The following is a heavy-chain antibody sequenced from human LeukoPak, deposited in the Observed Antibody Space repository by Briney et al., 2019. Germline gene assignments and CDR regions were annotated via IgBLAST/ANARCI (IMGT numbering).Heavy chain of an antibody. CDR1: GGSISSSSYY. CDR3: ARISEVANWFDP. J-gene: IGHJ5*02. V-gene: IGHV4-39*01. Sequence: SETLSLTCTVSGGSISSSSYYWGWIRQPPGKGLEWIGSIYYSGSTYYNPSLKSRVTIFVDTSKTQFSLKLGSVTAADTAVYYCARISEVANWFDPWGQGSLVTVSS. CDR2: IYYSGST. D-gene: IGHD5-24*01.